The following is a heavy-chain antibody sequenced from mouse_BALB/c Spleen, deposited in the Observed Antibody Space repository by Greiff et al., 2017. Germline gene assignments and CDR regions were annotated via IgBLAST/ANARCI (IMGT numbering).Heavy chain of an antibody. J-gene: IGHJ2*01. V-gene: IGHV5-6-5*01. D-gene: IGHD2-9*01. CDR3: ARGPPYYGYDGFDY. CDR1: GFTFSSYA. Sequence: EVQGVESGGGLVKPGGSLKLSCAASGFTFSSYAMSWVRQTPEKRLEWVASISSGGSTYYPDSVKGRFTISRDNARNILYLQMSSLRSEDTAMYYCARGPPYYGYDGFDYWGQGTTLTVSS. CDR2: ISSGGST.